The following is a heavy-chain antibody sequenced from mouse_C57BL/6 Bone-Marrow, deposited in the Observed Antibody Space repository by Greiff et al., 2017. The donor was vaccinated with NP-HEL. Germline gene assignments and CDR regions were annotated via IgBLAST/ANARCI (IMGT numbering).Heavy chain of an antibody. D-gene: IGHD2-1*01. CDR2: INYDGSST. J-gene: IGHJ2*01. V-gene: IGHV5-16*01. Sequence: EVKLVESEGGLVQPGTSMKLSCTASGFTFSDYYMAWVRQVPEKGLEWVANINYDGSSTSYLDSFKSRFIISRDNANNILYLQMSSLTSEDTAAYYCARVGNYGYFDYWGQGTTLTVSS. CDR1: GFTFSDYY. CDR3: ARVGNYGYFDY.